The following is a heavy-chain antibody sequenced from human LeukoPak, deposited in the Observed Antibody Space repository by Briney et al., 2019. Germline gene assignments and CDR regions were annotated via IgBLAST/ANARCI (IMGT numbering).Heavy chain of an antibody. CDR2: ISGSGTRT. J-gene: IGHJ4*02. V-gene: IGHV3-23*01. Sequence: GGSLRLSCSVSGFTFNNYAMNWVRQAPGKGLEWVSGISGSGTRTYYAGSVKGRFTISRDNSKNTLYLQVNSLRAEDTAVYYCAKGNGYSYGRYYFDYWGQGTLVTVSS. CDR3: AKGNGYSYGRYYFDY. D-gene: IGHD5-18*01. CDR1: GFTFNNYA.